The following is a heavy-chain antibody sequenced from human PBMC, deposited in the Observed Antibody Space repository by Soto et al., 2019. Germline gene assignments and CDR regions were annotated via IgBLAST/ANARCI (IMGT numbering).Heavy chain of an antibody. Sequence: XSVKVSCKASGYPFTNNWIHWVRLAPGQGLEWMATINPSGGNTNYAHKFQGRVTMTRDTSTSTVYMELSSLTPEDTAVYYCARDHSIESSGAWWLDPWGQGTLVTVSS. CDR1: GYPFTNNW. CDR3: ARDHSIESSGAWWLDP. D-gene: IGHD6-13*01. J-gene: IGHJ5*02. V-gene: IGHV1-46*01. CDR2: INPSGGNT.